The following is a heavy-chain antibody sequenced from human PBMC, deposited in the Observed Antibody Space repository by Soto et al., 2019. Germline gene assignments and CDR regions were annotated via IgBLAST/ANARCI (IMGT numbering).Heavy chain of an antibody. CDR3: ARRTMVRGVIITDYYYYGMDV. Sequence: QVQLVQSGAEVKKPGSSVKVSCKASGGTFSSYAISWVRHAPGQGLEWMGGIIPIFGTANYAQKFQGRVTITADESTSTAYMELSSLRSEDTAVYYCARRTMVRGVIITDYYYYGMDVWGQGTTVTVSS. D-gene: IGHD3-10*01. CDR2: IIPIFGTA. V-gene: IGHV1-69*01. J-gene: IGHJ6*02. CDR1: GGTFSSYA.